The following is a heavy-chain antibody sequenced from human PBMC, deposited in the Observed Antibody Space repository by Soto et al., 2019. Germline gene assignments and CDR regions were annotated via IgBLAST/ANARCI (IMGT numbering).Heavy chain of an antibody. CDR1: GGSMSSYY. CDR2: IYYSGST. CDR3: ARGRDVPICSGGSCYSVNNWFDP. V-gene: IGHV4-59*01. J-gene: IGHJ5*02. Sequence: PSXTLSLTCTVSGGSMSSYYWSWIRQPPVNGLEWIGYIYYSGSTNYKPSLKSRVTISVDTSKNQFSLKLSSVTAADTAVYYCARGRDVPICSGGSCYSVNNWFDPWGQGTLVTV. D-gene: IGHD2-15*01.